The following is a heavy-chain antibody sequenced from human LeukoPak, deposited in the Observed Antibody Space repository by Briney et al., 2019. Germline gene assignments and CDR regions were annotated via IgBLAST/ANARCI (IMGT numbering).Heavy chain of an antibody. D-gene: IGHD3-22*01. CDR1: GFTFGDYA. CDR3: TSLAEGYSYYDSSGYPFDY. Sequence: GGSLRLSCTASGFTFGDYAMSWFRQAPGKGLEWVGFIRSKAYGGTTEYAASVKGRFTISRDDSKSIAYLQMNSLKTEDIAVYYCTSLAEGYSYYDSSGYPFDYWGQGTLVTVSS. J-gene: IGHJ4*02. CDR2: IRSKAYGGTT. V-gene: IGHV3-49*03.